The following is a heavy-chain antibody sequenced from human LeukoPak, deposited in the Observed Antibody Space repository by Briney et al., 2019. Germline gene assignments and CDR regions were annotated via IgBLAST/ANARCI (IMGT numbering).Heavy chain of an antibody. D-gene: IGHD4-17*01. CDR2: ISSTGGTA. CDR1: GFTFSSFG. V-gene: IGHV3-23*01. CDR3: ARENGEVFDY. J-gene: IGHJ4*02. Sequence: PGGSLRLSCAASGFTFSSFGMSWVRQAPGKGLEWVSAISSTGGTAYYADSVKGRFTISRDNAKNSLYLQMNSLRAEDTAVYYCARENGEVFDYWGQGTLVTVSS.